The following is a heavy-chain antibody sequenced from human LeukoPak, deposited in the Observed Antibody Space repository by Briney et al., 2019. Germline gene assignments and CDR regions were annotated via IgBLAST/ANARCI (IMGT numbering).Heavy chain of an antibody. CDR3: ARGRLIVVVPAAIHAFDI. V-gene: IGHV4-34*01. CDR2: INHSGST. D-gene: IGHD2-2*01. CDR1: GGSFSGYY. Sequence: SVTLSLTGAVYGGSFSGYYWSWLRQPPGKGLEWFVEINHSGSTNYNPSLKSRVTISVDTSKNQFSLKLSSVTAADTAVYYCARGRLIVVVPAAIHAFDIWGQGTMVTVSS. J-gene: IGHJ3*02.